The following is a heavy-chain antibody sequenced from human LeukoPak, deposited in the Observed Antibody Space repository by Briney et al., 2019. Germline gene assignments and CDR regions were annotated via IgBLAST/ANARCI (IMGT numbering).Heavy chain of an antibody. CDR1: GFTFDDYA. Sequence: PGGSLRLSCAASGFTFDDYAMHWVRQAPGKGLEWVSLISGDGGSTYYADSVKGRFTISRDNSKNSLYLQMNSLRTEDTALYYSATDIRGDHEYFQHWGQGTLVTVSS. D-gene: IGHD3-10*01. J-gene: IGHJ1*01. V-gene: IGHV3-43*02. CDR2: ISGDGGST. CDR3: ATDIRGDHEYFQH.